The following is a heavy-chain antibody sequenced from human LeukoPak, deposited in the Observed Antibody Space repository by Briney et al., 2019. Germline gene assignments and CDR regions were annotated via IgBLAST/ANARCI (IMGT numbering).Heavy chain of an antibody. CDR2: IHPGRGDT. CDR3: ARDHNWGPDY. Sequence: ASVKASCKALGYTFTDHYFHWLRQAPGQGLEWMGWIHPGRGDTNYAQKFQGRVSLTRDTSIGTAYMELSRLTSDDTAVYYCARDHNWGPDYWGQGTLVSVSS. J-gene: IGHJ4*02. D-gene: IGHD7-27*01. V-gene: IGHV1-2*02. CDR1: GYTFTDHY.